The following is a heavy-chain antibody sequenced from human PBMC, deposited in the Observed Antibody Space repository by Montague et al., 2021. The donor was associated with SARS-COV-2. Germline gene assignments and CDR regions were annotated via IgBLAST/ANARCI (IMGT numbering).Heavy chain of an antibody. Sequence: SETLSLTCAVYGGSFSGYYWNWIRQPPGKGLEWIGYIYYSGSTNYNPSLKSRVTISVDTSKNQFSLKLSSVTAADTAVYYCARVGVGTMVRGVIPAYYYYGMDVWGQGTTVTVSS. D-gene: IGHD3-10*01. V-gene: IGHV4-59*08. CDR1: GGSFSGYY. J-gene: IGHJ6*02. CDR2: IYYSGST. CDR3: ARVGVGTMVRGVIPAYYYYGMDV.